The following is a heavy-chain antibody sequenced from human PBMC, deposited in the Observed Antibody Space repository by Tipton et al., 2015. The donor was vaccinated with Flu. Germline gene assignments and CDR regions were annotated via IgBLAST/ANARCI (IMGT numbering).Heavy chain of an antibody. D-gene: IGHD3-9*01. CDR3: AKAIGFDPQNY. CDR1: GFTFNNYA. J-gene: IGHJ4*02. Sequence: SLRLSCAASGFTFNNYAMNWVRQAPGKGLEWVSVISGNSDTTYYADSVKGRFTISRDNSRNTLYLQMNSLRAEDTAVYFCAKAIGFDPQNYWGQGSLATVSS. V-gene: IGHV3-23*01. CDR2: ISGNSDTT.